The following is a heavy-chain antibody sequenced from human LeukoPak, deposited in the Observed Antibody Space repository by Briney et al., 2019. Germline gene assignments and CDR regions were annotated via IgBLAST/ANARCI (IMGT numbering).Heavy chain of an antibody. D-gene: IGHD2/OR15-2a*01. CDR3: ARVIGAAPYYFDY. Sequence: PSETLSFTCTVSGASISSASYYWSWIRQPPGKRLEWIGYIYYSGSTNYNLSLKSRLTISLDTSKNQFSLNLSSVTAADTAVYYCARVIGAAPYYFDYWGQGTLVTVSS. CDR1: GASISSASYY. CDR2: IYYSGST. V-gene: IGHV4-61*01. J-gene: IGHJ4*02.